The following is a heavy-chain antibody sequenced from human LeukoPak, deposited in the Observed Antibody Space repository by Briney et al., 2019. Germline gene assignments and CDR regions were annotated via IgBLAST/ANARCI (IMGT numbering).Heavy chain of an antibody. J-gene: IGHJ4*02. CDR3: ALARGSSWYDY. CDR1: GYTFTVYY. V-gene: IGHV1-2*02. D-gene: IGHD6-13*01. CDR2: INPNSGGT. Sequence: ASVTVSFTSSGYTFTVYYMHWVRQAPGQGLGRMGWINPNSGGTNYAQKFQGRVTMTRDTSITTAYMELSRLRSDDTAVYYCALARGSSWYDYWGQGTLVTVSS.